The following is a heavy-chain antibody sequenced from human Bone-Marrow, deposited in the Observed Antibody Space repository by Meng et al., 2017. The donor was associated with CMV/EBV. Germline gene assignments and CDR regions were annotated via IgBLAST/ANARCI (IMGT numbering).Heavy chain of an antibody. CDR2: ISSSGSTI. D-gene: IGHD1-7*01. J-gene: IGHJ4*02. Sequence: LSLTCTVSGGSISSGDYYMSWIRQAPGKGLEWVSYISSSGSTIYYADSVKGRFTISRDNAKNSLYLQMNSLRAEDTTVYYCASWYNWNYGYWGEGTLVTASS. CDR3: ASWYNWNYGY. V-gene: IGHV3-11*01. CDR1: GGSISSGDYY.